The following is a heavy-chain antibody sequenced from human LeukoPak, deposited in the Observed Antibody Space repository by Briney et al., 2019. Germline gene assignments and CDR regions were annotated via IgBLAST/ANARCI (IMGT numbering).Heavy chain of an antibody. D-gene: IGHD5-18*01. Sequence: PGGSLRPSCAASGFTFSSYCMHWVRQGPEKGLVWVARISTDGSFTSYADSVKGRFTISRDNAKNTLYLQMNSLRDEDTAVYYCARGYGTVWGQGTPIAVSS. CDR3: ARGYGTV. J-gene: IGHJ4*02. V-gene: IGHV3-74*01. CDR1: GFTFSSYC. CDR2: ISTDGSFT.